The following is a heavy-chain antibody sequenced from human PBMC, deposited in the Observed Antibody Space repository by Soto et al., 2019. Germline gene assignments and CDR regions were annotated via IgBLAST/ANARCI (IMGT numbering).Heavy chain of an antibody. D-gene: IGHD2-8*02. CDR1: GGGFHNYA. CDR3: ARERTRGGVLPQDYGIDV. V-gene: IGHV1-69*01. J-gene: IGHJ6*02. Sequence: VQLVQSGAEVKKPASSVRVSCQASGGGFHNYAISWVRQAPGQGMEWMGGIVPIFGTPDYAERVRGRLTITAGVSTRTVYLEHRRRRSEHTAICHCARERTRGGVLPQDYGIDVWSQGTKVTLSS. CDR2: IVPIFGTP.